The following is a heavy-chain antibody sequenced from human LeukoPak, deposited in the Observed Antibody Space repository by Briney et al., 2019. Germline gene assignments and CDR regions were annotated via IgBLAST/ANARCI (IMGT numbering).Heavy chain of an antibody. J-gene: IGHJ6*02. V-gene: IGHV4-34*01. CDR1: GGSFSGYY. Sequence: SETLSLTCAVYGGSFSGYYWSWIRQPPGKGLEWIGEINHSGSTNYNPSLKSRVTISVDTSKNQFSLKLSSVTAADTAVYYCARGPPYYYDSSGYYRNYYYYYGMDVWGQGTTVTVSS. CDR2: INHSGST. D-gene: IGHD3-22*01. CDR3: ARGPPYYYDSSGYYRNYYYYYGMDV.